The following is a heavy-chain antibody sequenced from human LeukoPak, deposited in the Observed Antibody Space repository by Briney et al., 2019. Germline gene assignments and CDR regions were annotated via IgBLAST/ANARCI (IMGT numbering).Heavy chain of an antibody. CDR3: ARDVNGGY. Sequence: GGSLRLSCAGSGFTYSSYAMTWVRQSPGKGLEWASTLSGSGNSRYYADSVQGRFTISRDNFKNTLYLQMNSLRVEDTAVYYCARDVNGGYWGQGTLVTVSS. CDR2: LSGSGNSR. J-gene: IGHJ4*02. D-gene: IGHD2-8*01. V-gene: IGHV3-23*01. CDR1: GFTYSSYA.